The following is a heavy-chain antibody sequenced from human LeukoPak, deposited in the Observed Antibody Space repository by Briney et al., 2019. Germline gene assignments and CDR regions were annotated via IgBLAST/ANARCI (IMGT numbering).Heavy chain of an antibody. Sequence: SETLSLTCAVYVGSFSGYYWSWIRQPPGKGLEWIGEINHSGSTNYNSSLKSRVTISVDTSKNQFSLKLGSVTAADTAVYYCARDLGYDSSGYHYWGQGTLVTVSS. V-gene: IGHV4-34*01. CDR1: VGSFSGYY. CDR2: INHSGST. D-gene: IGHD3-22*01. CDR3: ARDLGYDSSGYHY. J-gene: IGHJ4*02.